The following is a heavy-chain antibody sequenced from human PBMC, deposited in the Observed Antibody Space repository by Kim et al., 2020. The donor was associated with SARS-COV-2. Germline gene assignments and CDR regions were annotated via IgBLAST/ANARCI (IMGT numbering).Heavy chain of an antibody. CDR3: ARDGKLIRGNIVVAVAATQVTNYYYAMYV. CDR1: GFTFSSYS. V-gene: IGHV3-21*01. J-gene: IGHJ6*02. Sequence: GGSLRLSCAASGFTFSSYSMNWVRQAPGKGLEWVSSISSSSSYIYYADSVKGRFTISRDNAKNSLYLQMNSLRAEDTAVYYCARDGKLIRGNIVVAVAATQVTNYYYAMYVWGQGTTVTVSS. D-gene: IGHD2-15*01. CDR2: ISSSSSYI.